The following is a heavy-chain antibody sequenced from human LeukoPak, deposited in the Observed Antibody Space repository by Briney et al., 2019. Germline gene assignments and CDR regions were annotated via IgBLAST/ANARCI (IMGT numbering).Heavy chain of an antibody. J-gene: IGHJ4*02. D-gene: IGHD1-26*01. CDR3: AKDRSIGTYYTFDH. Sequence: PGGSLRLSCAASGFTLSSYAMSWVRQGPGKGLEWVSAISVSGNTYHADSVKGRFTVSGDNSKSTVYLQMSSLTAADTAVYYCAKDRSIGTYYTFDHWGQGTLVTVSS. CDR2: ISVSGNT. V-gene: IGHV3-23*01. CDR1: GFTLSSYA.